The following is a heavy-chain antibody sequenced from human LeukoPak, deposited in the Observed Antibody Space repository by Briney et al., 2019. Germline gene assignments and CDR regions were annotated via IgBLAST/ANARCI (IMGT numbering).Heavy chain of an antibody. CDR2: IYHSGST. D-gene: IGHD6-6*01. V-gene: IGHV4-59*01. CDR3: ASGQLVRDAFDI. CDR1: GGSISSYY. J-gene: IGHJ3*02. Sequence: PSETLSLTCTVSGGSISSYYWSWIRQPPGKGLEWIGYIYHSGSTNYNPSLKSRVTISVDTSKNQFSLKLSSVTAADTAVYYCASGQLVRDAFDIWGQGTMVTVSP.